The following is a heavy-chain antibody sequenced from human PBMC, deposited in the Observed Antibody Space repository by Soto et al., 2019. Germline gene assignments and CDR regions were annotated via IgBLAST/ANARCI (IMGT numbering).Heavy chain of an antibody. J-gene: IGHJ6*02. CDR1: GGSISSSSYY. Sequence: QLQLQESGPGLVKPSETLSLTCTVSGGSISSSSYYWGWIRQPPGKGLEWIGSIYYSGSTYYNPSPXSXVSXSVDTSKNQFSLKLSSVTAADTAVYYCASQQLVHYYYGMDVWGQGTTVTVSS. V-gene: IGHV4-39*01. CDR3: ASQQLVHYYYGMDV. CDR2: IYYSGST. D-gene: IGHD6-13*01.